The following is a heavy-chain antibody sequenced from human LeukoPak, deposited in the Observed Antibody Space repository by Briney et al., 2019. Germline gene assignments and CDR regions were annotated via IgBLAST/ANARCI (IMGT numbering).Heavy chain of an antibody. V-gene: IGHV4-59*01. D-gene: IGHD3/OR15-3a*01. CDR3: AREGPYYNSWFVFDI. CDR2: IHYNGNT. J-gene: IGHJ3*02. Sequence: PSETLSLTCTVSGDSISTYYWSWIRQPPGKGLEWIGYIHYNGNTNYNPSLKSRVTMSVDTSKNQFSLQLSSVTAANTAIYYCAREGPYYNSWFVFDIWGQGAMVTVSS. CDR1: GDSISTYY.